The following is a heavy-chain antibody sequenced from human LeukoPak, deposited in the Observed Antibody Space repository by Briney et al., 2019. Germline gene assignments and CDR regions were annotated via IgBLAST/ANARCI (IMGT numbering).Heavy chain of an antibody. CDR2: LSNRGRTT. V-gene: IGHV3-23*01. Sequence: PGGSLRLSCAASGFTVTDNYMNWVRQAPGKGLQWVSSLSNRGRTTFYADSVKGRFTISSDNSMNTLFLQMNSLRAEDTALYYCAKADSNYQLLYGGALDVWGQGTMVTVSS. J-gene: IGHJ3*01. D-gene: IGHD3-10*01. CDR3: AKADSNYQLLYGGALDV. CDR1: GFTVTDNY.